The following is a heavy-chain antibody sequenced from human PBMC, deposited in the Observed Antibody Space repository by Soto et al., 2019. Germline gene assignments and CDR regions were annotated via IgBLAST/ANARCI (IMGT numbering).Heavy chain of an antibody. V-gene: IGHV3-73*01. CDR2: IRSKANSYAT. J-gene: IGHJ3*02. D-gene: IGHD6-19*01. CDR1: GFTFSGSA. Sequence: GGSLRLSCAASGFTFSGSAMHWVRQASGKGLEWVGRIRSKANSYATAYAASVKGRFTISRDDSKNTAYLQMNSLKTEDTAAYYCTRRRSVGSGWYAFDIWGQGTMVTVSS. CDR3: TRRRSVGSGWYAFDI.